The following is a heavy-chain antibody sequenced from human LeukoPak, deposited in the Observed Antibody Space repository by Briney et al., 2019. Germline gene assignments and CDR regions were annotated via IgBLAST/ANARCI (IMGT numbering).Heavy chain of an antibody. Sequence: GGSLRLSCTVSGFTVSSNSMSWVRQAPRKGLEWVSSISSSSSYIYYADSVKGRFTISRDNAKNTLYLQMNSLRAEDTAVYYCARAGRGLRYFDWLTYDYWGQGTLVTVSS. D-gene: IGHD3-9*01. J-gene: IGHJ4*02. CDR1: GFTVSSNS. CDR2: ISSSSSYI. CDR3: ARAGRGLRYFDWLTYDY. V-gene: IGHV3-21*01.